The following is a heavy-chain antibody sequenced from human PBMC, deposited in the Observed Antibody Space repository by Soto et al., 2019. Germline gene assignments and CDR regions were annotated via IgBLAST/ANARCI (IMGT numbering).Heavy chain of an antibody. CDR1: GLTLSSYA. CDR2: FSGTGGYT. V-gene: IGHV3-23*01. CDR3: ARGQRALITYGPSDP. J-gene: IGHJ5*02. Sequence: GVSLRLSWAASGLTLSSYAMSWVRQAPGKGLEWVSTFSGTGGYTYYADSVKGRFTISRDDSKNTLFLHMNSLRAADTAVYYCARGQRALITYGPSDPWGKGTLVTVSS. D-gene: IGHD4-17*01.